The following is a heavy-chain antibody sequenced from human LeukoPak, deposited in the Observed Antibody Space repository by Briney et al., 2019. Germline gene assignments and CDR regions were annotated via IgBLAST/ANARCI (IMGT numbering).Heavy chain of an antibody. D-gene: IGHD4-17*01. J-gene: IGHJ5*02. CDR2: IHTSGDT. CDR3: IVFGDSNH. CDR1: GFTFRSYA. Sequence: GSLRLSCAAAGFTFRSYAMNWVRQGPGKGLEWVSAIHTSGDTCYADSVKGRFTISRDTSKNTLNLQINSLRVEDTAVYYCIVFGDSNHWGQGTLVTVSS. V-gene: IGHV3-23*05.